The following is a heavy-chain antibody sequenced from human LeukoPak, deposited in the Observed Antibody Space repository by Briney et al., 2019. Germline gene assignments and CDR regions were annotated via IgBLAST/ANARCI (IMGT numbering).Heavy chain of an antibody. J-gene: IGHJ4*02. CDR3: AKEIRVYYYDSSGYLGGGFDY. CDR2: IIPIFGTA. V-gene: IGHV1-69*05. Sequence: ASVKVSCKASGGTFSSYAISWVRQAPGQGLDWMGGIIPIFGTANYAQKFQGRVTMTTDTSTSTAYMELRSLRSDNTAVYYCAKEIRVYYYDSSGYLGGGFDYWGQGTLVTVSS. CDR1: GGTFSSYA. D-gene: IGHD3-22*01.